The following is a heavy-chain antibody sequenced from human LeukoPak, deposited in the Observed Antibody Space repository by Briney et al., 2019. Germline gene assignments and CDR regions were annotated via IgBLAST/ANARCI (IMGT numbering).Heavy chain of an antibody. J-gene: IGHJ4*02. CDR2: IYYSGST. V-gene: IGHV4-39*01. D-gene: IGHD6-19*01. Sequence: SETLSLTCTVSGDSISSSSNYWGWIRQPPGKGLEWIVSIYYSGSTYYHPSLKSRVTISVDTSKNQFSLRLSSVTAADTAVYYCARQSSAGPQWLVQSNILHEFDCGGQGSLVTVSS. CDR1: GDSISSSSNY. CDR3: ARQSSAGPQWLVQSNILHEFDC.